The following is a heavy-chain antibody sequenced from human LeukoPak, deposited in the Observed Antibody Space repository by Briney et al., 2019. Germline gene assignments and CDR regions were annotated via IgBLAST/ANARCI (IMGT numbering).Heavy chain of an antibody. J-gene: IGHJ4*02. V-gene: IGHV3-15*01. D-gene: IGHD6-19*01. CDR1: GFTFSSYE. Sequence: PGGSLRLSCAASGFTFSSYEMNWVRQAPGKGLEWVGRIKSNSDGGTTDYAAPVKVTFIISRDDSQNTLYLQMKSLKTEDTAVYYCATIRRAVAGDHDYWGQGTLVTVSS. CDR2: IKSNSDGGTT. CDR3: ATIRRAVAGDHDY.